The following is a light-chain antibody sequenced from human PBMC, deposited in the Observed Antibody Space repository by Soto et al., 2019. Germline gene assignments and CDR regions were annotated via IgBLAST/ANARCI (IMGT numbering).Light chain of an antibody. CDR1: RVIGDY. Sequence: DVQMTQSPSSLSASVGDRVTITCRASRVIGDYLAWYQQKSGKVPKLLIYPASTLQSGVSSWFSGSGSGTDFTLTISRMQPEDVATYYCQKYNSAPRTFGQGTKVEI. V-gene: IGKV1-27*01. CDR2: PAS. CDR3: QKYNSAPRT. J-gene: IGKJ1*01.